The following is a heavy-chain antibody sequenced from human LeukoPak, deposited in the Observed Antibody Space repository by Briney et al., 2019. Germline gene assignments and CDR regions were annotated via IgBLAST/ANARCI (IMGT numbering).Heavy chain of an antibody. CDR3: AKIAIGNGYYYYYYMDV. D-gene: IGHD2-8*01. CDR2: ISYDGSNK. Sequence: GGSLRLSCAASGFTFGSYGMHWVRQALGKGLEWVAVISYDGSNKYYADSVKGRFTISRDNSKNTLYLQMNSLRAEDTAVYYCAKIAIGNGYYYYYYMDVWGKGTTVTVSS. J-gene: IGHJ6*03. CDR1: GFTFGSYG. V-gene: IGHV3-30*18.